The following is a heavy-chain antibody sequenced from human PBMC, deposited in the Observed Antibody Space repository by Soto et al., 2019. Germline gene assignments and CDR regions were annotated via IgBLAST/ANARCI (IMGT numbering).Heavy chain of an antibody. Sequence: GGSLRLSCAASGFTFSSYGMHWVRQAPGKGLEWVAVIWYDGSNKYYADSVKGRFTISRDNSKNTLYLQMNSLRAEDAAVYYCAGLEWLALVGGEDYYYMDVWGKGTTVTVSS. CDR3: AGLEWLALVGGEDYYYMDV. V-gene: IGHV3-33*01. J-gene: IGHJ6*03. D-gene: IGHD3-3*01. CDR1: GFTFSSYG. CDR2: IWYDGSNK.